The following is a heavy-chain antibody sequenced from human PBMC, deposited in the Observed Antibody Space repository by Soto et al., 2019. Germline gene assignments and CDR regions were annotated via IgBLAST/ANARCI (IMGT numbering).Heavy chain of an antibody. D-gene: IGHD2-2*01. CDR1: GGSISSYY. CDR3: ARTRYCSSTSCYAGYYYMDV. CDR2: IYYSGST. J-gene: IGHJ6*03. V-gene: IGHV4-59*08. Sequence: PSETLSLTCTVSGGSISSYYWSWIRQPPGKGLEWIGYIYYSGSTNYNPSLKSRVTISVDTSKNQFSLKLSSVTAADTAVYYCARTRYCSSTSCYAGYYYMDVWGKGTTVTVSS.